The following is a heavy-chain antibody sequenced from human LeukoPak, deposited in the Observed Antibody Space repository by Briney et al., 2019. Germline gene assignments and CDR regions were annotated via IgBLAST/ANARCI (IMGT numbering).Heavy chain of an antibody. Sequence: GGSLRLSCAASGFTVSGNYMSWVRQAPRKGLEWVSLLYSGGSTYYADSVKGRFSISRDNSKNTLYLQMNSLRAEDTAVYYCASRDKGYFYGMDVWGQGTTVTVSS. CDR3: ASRDKGYFYGMDV. V-gene: IGHV3-66*01. CDR2: LYSGGST. CDR1: GFTVSGNY. J-gene: IGHJ6*02. D-gene: IGHD5-24*01.